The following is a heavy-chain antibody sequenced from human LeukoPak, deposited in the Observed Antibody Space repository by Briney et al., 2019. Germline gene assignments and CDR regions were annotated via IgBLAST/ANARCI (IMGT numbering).Heavy chain of an antibody. Sequence: ASVKVSCKVSEYTLTELSMHWVRQAPGKGLEWMGGSDPEDGETIYAQKFQGRVTMTEDTSTDTAYMELSSLRSEDTAMYYCATVSYYYDCSGYQGYFQHWGQGTLVTVSS. CDR2: SDPEDGET. CDR3: ATVSYYYDCSGYQGYFQH. D-gene: IGHD3-22*01. V-gene: IGHV1-24*01. CDR1: EYTLTELS. J-gene: IGHJ1*01.